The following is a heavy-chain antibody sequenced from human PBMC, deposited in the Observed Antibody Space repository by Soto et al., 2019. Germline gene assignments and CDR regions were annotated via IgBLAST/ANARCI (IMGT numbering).Heavy chain of an antibody. J-gene: IGHJ4*02. CDR1: GFTFSSYA. CDR3: AKDLVRGANIVVVPADY. D-gene: IGHD2-2*01. V-gene: IGHV3-23*01. CDR2: ISGSGGST. Sequence: LRLSCAASGFTFSSYAMSWVRQAPGKGLEWVSAISGSGGSTYYADSVKGRFTISRDNSKNTLYLQMNSLRAEDTAVYYCAKDLVRGANIVVVPADYWGQGTLVTVSS.